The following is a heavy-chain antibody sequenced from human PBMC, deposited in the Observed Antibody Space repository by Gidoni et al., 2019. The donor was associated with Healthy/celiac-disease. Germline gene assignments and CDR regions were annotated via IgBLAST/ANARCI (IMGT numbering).Heavy chain of an antibody. CDR3: ARDIAAAGSYAFDI. D-gene: IGHD6-13*01. CDR2: ISSSSSYI. J-gene: IGHJ3*02. CDR1: GFPFSSYS. V-gene: IGHV3-21*01. Sequence: EVQLVESGGGLVKPGGSLRLSCAASGFPFSSYSMTWVRQAPGKGLEWVSSISSSSSYIYYADSVKGRFTISRDNAKNSLYLQMNSLRAEDTAVYYCARDIAAAGSYAFDIWGQGTMVTVSS.